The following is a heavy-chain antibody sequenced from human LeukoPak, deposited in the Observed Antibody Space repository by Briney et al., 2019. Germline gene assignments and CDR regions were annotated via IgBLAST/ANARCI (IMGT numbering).Heavy chain of an antibody. Sequence: GGSLRLSCAASGFTFSNAWMSWVRQAPGKGLEWVGRIKSKTDGGTTDYAAPVKGRFTISRDDSKNTLYLQMNSLRAEDMAVYYCAREPWGDYYFDYWGQGTLVTVSS. CDR1: GFTFSNAW. J-gene: IGHJ4*02. D-gene: IGHD2-21*02. V-gene: IGHV3-15*01. CDR3: AREPWGDYYFDY. CDR2: IKSKTDGGTT.